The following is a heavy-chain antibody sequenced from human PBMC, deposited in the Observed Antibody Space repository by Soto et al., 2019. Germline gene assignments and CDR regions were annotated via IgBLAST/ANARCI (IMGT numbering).Heavy chain of an antibody. CDR1: GGSFSGYF. Sequence: QVQLQQWGAGLLKPSETLSLTCAVSGGSFSGYFWSWLRQPPGKGLEWSGEINVSGGTDYNPSLESRVTISVVRSKTQFSLNLRSVTAADTAVYYCARGLFGGNHRHFDFWGQGTLVTVSS. J-gene: IGHJ4*02. V-gene: IGHV4-34*01. D-gene: IGHD2-15*01. CDR3: ARGLFGGNHRHFDF. CDR2: INVSGGT.